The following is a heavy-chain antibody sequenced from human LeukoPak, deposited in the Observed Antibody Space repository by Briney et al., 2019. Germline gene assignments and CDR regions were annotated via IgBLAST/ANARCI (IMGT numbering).Heavy chain of an antibody. CDR3: ARGTLLWFGEYYHYFDY. CDR2: ISSSSSYI. V-gene: IGHV3-21*01. J-gene: IGHJ4*02. CDR1: GFTFSSYG. D-gene: IGHD3-10*01. Sequence: GGSLRLSCAASGFTFSSYGMHWVRQAPGKGLEWVSSISSSSSYIYYADSVKGRFTISRDNAKNSLYLQMNSLRAEDTAVYYCARGTLLWFGEYYHYFDYWGQGTLVTVS.